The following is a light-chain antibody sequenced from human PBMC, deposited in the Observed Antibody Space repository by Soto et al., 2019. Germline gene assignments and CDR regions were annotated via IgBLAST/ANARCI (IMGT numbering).Light chain of an antibody. CDR3: QQYRT. J-gene: IGKJ1*01. V-gene: IGKV1-5*01. Sequence: DIQMTQSPSTLWASVGDRVTITCRASQSISSWLAWYQQKPGKAPKLLIYDDSSLESGVPSRFSGSGSGTEFTLTISSLQPDDFATYYCQQYRTFGQGTKVDIK. CDR1: QSISSW. CDR2: DDS.